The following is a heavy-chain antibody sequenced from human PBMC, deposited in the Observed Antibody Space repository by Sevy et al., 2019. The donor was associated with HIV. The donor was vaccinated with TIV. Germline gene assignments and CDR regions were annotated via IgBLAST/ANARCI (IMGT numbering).Heavy chain of an antibody. CDR1: GGSISSYY. Sequence: SETLSLTCTVSGGSISSYYWSWIRQPPGKGLEWIGYIYYSGSTNYNPSLKSRVTISVDTSKNQFSLKLSSVTAADTAVYYCARVPNYAYYYYYGMDVWGQRTTVTVSS. J-gene: IGHJ6*02. CDR2: IYYSGST. D-gene: IGHD3-16*01. V-gene: IGHV4-59*01. CDR3: ARVPNYAYYYYYGMDV.